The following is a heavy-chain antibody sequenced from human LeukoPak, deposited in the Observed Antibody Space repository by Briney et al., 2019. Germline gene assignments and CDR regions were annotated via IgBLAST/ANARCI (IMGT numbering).Heavy chain of an antibody. V-gene: IGHV3-23*01. CDR2: ISCSGGST. D-gene: IGHD4-17*01. CDR3: AKWDGDLYYYYYMDV. J-gene: IGHJ6*03. Sequence: GGSLRLSCAASGSTFTFYAMSWVRQAPGKGLEWVSVISCSGGSTYYADSVKGRFTISRDNSKNTLYLQMDSLRAEDTAVYYCAKWDGDLYYYYYMDVWGKGTTVTVSS. CDR1: GSTFTFYA.